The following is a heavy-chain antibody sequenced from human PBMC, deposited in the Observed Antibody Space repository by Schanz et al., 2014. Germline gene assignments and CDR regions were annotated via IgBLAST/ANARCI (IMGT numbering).Heavy chain of an antibody. CDR3: ARDRGYCSGGSCLTFDY. V-gene: IGHV3-23*01. Sequence: EGQLLESGGGLIQPGVSLRLSCAASGFTFSSYAMSWVRQAPGKGLEWVSTISASGGSTYYADSVKGRFTISRDNSKNTLYLQMNTLRAEDTAVYYCARDRGYCSGGSCLTFDYWGQGTLVTVSS. CDR2: ISASGGST. D-gene: IGHD2-15*01. J-gene: IGHJ4*02. CDR1: GFTFSSYA.